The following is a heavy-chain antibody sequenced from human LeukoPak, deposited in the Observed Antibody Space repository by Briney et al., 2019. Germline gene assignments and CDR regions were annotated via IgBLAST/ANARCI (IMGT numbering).Heavy chain of an antibody. J-gene: IGHJ4*02. V-gene: IGHV3-30-3*01. CDR1: GFTFSNFA. Sequence: GGSLRLSCAASGFTFSNFAMSWVRQAPGKGLEWVAVISYDGSNKYYADSVKGRFTVSRDNSKNTLYLQMNSLRAEDTAVYYCARDLSSCWGQGTLVTVSS. D-gene: IGHD2/OR15-2a*01. CDR2: ISYDGSNK. CDR3: ARDLSSC.